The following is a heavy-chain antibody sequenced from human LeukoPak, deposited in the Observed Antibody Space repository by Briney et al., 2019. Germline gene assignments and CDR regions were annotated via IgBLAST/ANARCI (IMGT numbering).Heavy chain of an antibody. CDR2: INSDGSST. V-gene: IGHV3-74*01. CDR1: GFTFSSYW. D-gene: IGHD5-18*01. Sequence: GGSLRLSCAASGFTFSSYWMHWVRQAPGKGLVWVSRINSDGSSTSYADSVKGRFTISRDNAKNTLYLQMNSLRAEDTAVYYCATPAPYSYGKKYYYGMDVWGQGTTVTVSS. J-gene: IGHJ6*02. CDR3: ATPAPYSYGKKYYYGMDV.